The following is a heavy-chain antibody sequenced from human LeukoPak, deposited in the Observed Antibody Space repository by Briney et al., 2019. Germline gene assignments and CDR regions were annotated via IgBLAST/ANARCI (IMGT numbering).Heavy chain of an antibody. D-gene: IGHD3-10*01. CDR3: AEVESSYCRI. J-gene: IGHJ4*02. CDR1: GLTFGNYG. Sequence: GGSLRLSCVASGLTFGNYGMNWVRQAPGKGLESVSSIGGGGYTTYYADSVRGRFTISRDNSKNSMYLQMSSLRAEDTAIYYCAEVESSYCRIWGQGTLVTVSS. CDR2: IGGGGYTT. V-gene: IGHV3-23*01.